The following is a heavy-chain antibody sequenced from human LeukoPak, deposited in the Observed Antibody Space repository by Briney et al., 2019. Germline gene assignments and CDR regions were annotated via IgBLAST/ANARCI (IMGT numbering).Heavy chain of an antibody. CDR2: FDPEDGET. CDR3: ANNPGGVLRFLEWLLFDY. Sequence: ASVKVSCKVSGYTLTELSMHWVRQAPGKGLEWMGGFDPEDGETIYAQKFQGRVTMTEDTSTDTAYMELSSLRSEDTAVYYCANNPGGVLRFLEWLLFDYWGQGTLVNGSS. CDR1: GYTLTELS. D-gene: IGHD3-3*01. J-gene: IGHJ4*02. V-gene: IGHV1-24*01.